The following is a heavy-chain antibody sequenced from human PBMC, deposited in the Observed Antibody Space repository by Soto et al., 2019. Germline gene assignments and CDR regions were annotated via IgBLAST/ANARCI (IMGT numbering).Heavy chain of an antibody. Sequence: QVELVQSGAEVKKPGSSVKVSCQASEDTFRNYAISWVRQAPGQGLEWMGGIIPIFGKANYAQKFQGRVTFTADTSANTVYLELSSLRSEDTAVYYCASTKYDSIAYYYLYLGLCGRGTLVTVSS. CDR3: ASTKYDSIAYYYLYLGL. CDR2: IIPIFGKA. V-gene: IGHV1-69*06. CDR1: EDTFRNYA. J-gene: IGHJ2*01. D-gene: IGHD3-22*01.